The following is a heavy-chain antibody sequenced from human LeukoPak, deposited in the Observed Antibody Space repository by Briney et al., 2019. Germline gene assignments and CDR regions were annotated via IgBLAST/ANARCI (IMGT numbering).Heavy chain of an antibody. D-gene: IGHD3-3*01. V-gene: IGHV3-23*01. J-gene: IGHJ4*02. CDR3: AKPHVLRFLEWLLDY. Sequence: GGSLRLSCAASGFTFSSYAMSWVRQAPGKGLEWVSAISGSGGSTYYADSVKGRFTISRDNSKNTLYLQMNSLRAEDTAVYYCAKPHVLRFLEWLLDYWGQGTLVTVSS. CDR2: ISGSGGST. CDR1: GFTFSSYA.